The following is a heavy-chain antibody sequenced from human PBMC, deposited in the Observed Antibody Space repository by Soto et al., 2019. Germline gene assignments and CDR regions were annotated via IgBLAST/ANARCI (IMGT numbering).Heavy chain of an antibody. V-gene: IGHV3-64*01. CDR3: ARQWLDTYYFDY. D-gene: IGHD6-19*01. CDR1: GFTFSSYA. J-gene: IGHJ4*02. Sequence: EVQLVESGGGLVQPGGSLRLSCAASGFTFSSYAMHWVRQAPGKGLEYVSAISSNGGSTYYANSVKGRFTISRDNSKNTLYLQMGSLRAEDMAVYYCARQWLDTYYFDYWGQVTLVTVSS. CDR2: ISSNGGST.